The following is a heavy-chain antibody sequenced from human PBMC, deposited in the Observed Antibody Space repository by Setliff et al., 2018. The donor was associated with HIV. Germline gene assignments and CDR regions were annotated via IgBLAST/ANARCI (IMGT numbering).Heavy chain of an antibody. CDR2: IKQDGSDK. CDR3: ASAKGLNY. J-gene: IGHJ4*02. CDR1: GFTFSNYW. V-gene: IGHV3-7*01. Sequence: PGGSLRLSCAASGFTFSNYWMSWVSQTPGKGLEWVANIKQDGSDKFYGGSVRGRFTVSRDNAKNSIFLHMNSLRVEDTAVYYCASAKGLNYWGQGAQVTVSS.